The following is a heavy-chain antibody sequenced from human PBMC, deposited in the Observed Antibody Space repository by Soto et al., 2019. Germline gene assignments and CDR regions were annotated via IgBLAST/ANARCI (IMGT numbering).Heavy chain of an antibody. CDR2: IYPGDSDT. D-gene: IGHD2-8*01. CDR1: GYSFTSYW. J-gene: IGHJ4*02. V-gene: IGHV5-51*01. Sequence: PGESLKISCKGSGYSFTSYWIGWVRQMPWKGLEWMGIIYPGDSDTRYSPSFQGQVTISADKSISTAYLQWSSLKASDTAMYYCARFAEYCTNGVCYSHFDYWGQGTLVTVSS. CDR3: ARFAEYCTNGVCYSHFDY.